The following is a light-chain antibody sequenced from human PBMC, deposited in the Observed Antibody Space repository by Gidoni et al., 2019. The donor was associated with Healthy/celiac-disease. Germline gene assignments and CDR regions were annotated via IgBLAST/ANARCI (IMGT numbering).Light chain of an antibody. CDR3: QQWT. V-gene: IGKV3-20*01. CDR2: GAS. J-gene: IGKJ1*01. CDR1: QSVSSRY. Sequence: DIVLTQSPGTLSLSPGERATLSCRDSQSVSSRYLAWYQQKPGQAPRLIIYGASNRATGIPDRFSGSGSGTDFTRTISRLEPEDFAGYYCQQWTFXQXTKVEIK.